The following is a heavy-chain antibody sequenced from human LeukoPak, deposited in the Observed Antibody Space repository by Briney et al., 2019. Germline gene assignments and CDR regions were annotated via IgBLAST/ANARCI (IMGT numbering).Heavy chain of an antibody. Sequence: GESLKISCKGSGYSFTSYWISWVRQMPGKGLEWMGGIDPSDSYTNYSPSFQGHVTISADKSISTAYLQWSSLKASDTAMYYCAPHRGGLEDLTFDPWGQGTLVTVSS. D-gene: IGHD3-10*01. J-gene: IGHJ5*02. CDR2: IDPSDSYT. CDR3: APHRGGLEDLTFDP. V-gene: IGHV5-10-1*01. CDR1: GYSFTSYW.